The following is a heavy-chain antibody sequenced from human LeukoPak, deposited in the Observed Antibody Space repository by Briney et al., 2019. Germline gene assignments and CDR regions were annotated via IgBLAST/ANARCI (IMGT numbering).Heavy chain of an antibody. CDR3: ARFATSTVTTFTYYYYGMDV. J-gene: IGHJ6*02. Sequence: PGGSLRLSCAASGFTFSDYYMSWIRQAPGKGLEWVSYISSSGSTIYYADSVKGRFTISRDNAKNSLYLQMNSLRAEDTAVYYCARFATSTVTTFTYYYYGMDVWGQGTRSPSP. D-gene: IGHD4-17*01. CDR1: GFTFSDYY. V-gene: IGHV3-11*01. CDR2: ISSSGSTI.